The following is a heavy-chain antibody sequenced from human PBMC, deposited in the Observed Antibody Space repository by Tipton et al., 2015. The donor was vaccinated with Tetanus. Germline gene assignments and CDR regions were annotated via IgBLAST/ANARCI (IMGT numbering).Heavy chain of an antibody. D-gene: IGHD2-21*01. V-gene: IGHV1-69*09. CDR3: ARPIGHIDAFDI. J-gene: IGHJ3*02. CDR1: GDTFNTYG. CDR2: IIPILGIA. Sequence: QVQLVQSGAEVKKPGASVKVSCKTSGDTFNTYGINWVRQAPGQRLEWMGRIIPILGIANYAQKFQGRVTITADKSTSTAYMELSSLRSEDTAVYYCARPIGHIDAFDIWGQGTMVTVSS.